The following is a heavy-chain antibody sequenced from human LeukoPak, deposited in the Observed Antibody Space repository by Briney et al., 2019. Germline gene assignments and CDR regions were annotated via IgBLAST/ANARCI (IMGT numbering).Heavy chain of an antibody. CDR3: TGVSKEYYYYYYMDV. Sequence: KAGGSLRLXCTASGFTFGDYAMSWFRQAPGKGLEWVGFIRSKAYGVTTEYAASVKGRFTISRDDSKSIAYLQMNSLRTEDTAVYYCTGVSKEYYYYYYMDVWGKGTTVTVSS. CDR2: IRSKAYGVTT. V-gene: IGHV3-49*05. CDR1: GFTFGDYA. D-gene: IGHD4-11*01. J-gene: IGHJ6*03.